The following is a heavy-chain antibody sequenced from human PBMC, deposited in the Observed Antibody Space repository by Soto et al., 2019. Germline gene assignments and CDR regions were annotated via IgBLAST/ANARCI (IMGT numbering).Heavy chain of an antibody. J-gene: IGHJ6*02. Sequence: EVQLVQSGAEVKKPGESLKISCKGSGYSFTSYWIGWVRQMPGKGLEWMGIIYPGDSDTRYSPCFQGQVTISADKSISTAYLQWSSLKASDTAMYYCARAMVRGKNYYGVDVWGQGTTVTVSS. D-gene: IGHD3-10*01. CDR3: ARAMVRGKNYYGVDV. CDR1: GYSFTSYW. V-gene: IGHV5-51*03. CDR2: IYPGDSDT.